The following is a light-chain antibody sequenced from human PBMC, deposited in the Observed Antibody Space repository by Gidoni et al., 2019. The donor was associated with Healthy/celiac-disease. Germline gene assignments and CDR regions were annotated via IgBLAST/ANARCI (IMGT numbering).Light chain of an antibody. V-gene: IGKV1-33*01. CDR1: QDISNY. CDR3: QQYDNLPSST. CDR2: DAS. Sequence: DIQMTPSPSSLSASVGDRVTITCQASQDISNYLNWYQQKPGKAPKLLIYDASNLETGVPSRFSGSGSGTDFTFTISSLQPEDIATYYCQQYDNLPSSTFGQXTRLEIK. J-gene: IGKJ5*01.